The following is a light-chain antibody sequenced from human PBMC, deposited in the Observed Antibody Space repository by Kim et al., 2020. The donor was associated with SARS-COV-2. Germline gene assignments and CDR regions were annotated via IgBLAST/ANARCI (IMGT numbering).Light chain of an antibody. CDR2: DTN. CDR3: LLSYSGARV. J-gene: IGLJ3*02. V-gene: IGLV7-46*01. CDR1: TGAVNSGHY. Sequence: PGGTVTLHCGSSTGAVNSGHYAHWFQQRPGQAPRKLIYDTNNKHSWTPARFSASLLGGKAALTLSGAQPEDEAEYYCLLSYSGARVFGGGTKLTVL.